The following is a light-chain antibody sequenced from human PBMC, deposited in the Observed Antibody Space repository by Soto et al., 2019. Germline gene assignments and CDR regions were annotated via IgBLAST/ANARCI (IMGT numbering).Light chain of an antibody. CDR3: QSYDSSNVV. CDR2: ADD. V-gene: IGLV6-57*02. J-gene: IGLJ2*01. Sequence: NFMLTQPHSVSESPGKTVTISCTGSSGSIASNYVQWYRQRPGSAPTTVIYADDQRPSGVPDRFSGSIDSSSNSASLTISGLRTEDEADYYCQSYDSSNVVFGGGTKLTVL. CDR1: SGSIASNY.